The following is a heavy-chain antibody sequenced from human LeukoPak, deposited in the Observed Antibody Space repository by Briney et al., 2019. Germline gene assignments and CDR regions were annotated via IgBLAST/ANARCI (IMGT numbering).Heavy chain of an antibody. CDR2: IYPRDSDT. D-gene: IGHD2-2*01. CDR1: GYSLTRYW. J-gene: IGHJ3*02. CDR3: ARLDCSTSCYPRDAFDI. V-gene: IGHV5-51*01. Sequence: GESLKISCKGSGYSLTRYWIGWVRQMPGKGLEWMGIIYPRDSDTRYSPSFQGQVTISADKSISTAYLQWSRLKASDTAMYYCARLDCSTSCYPRDAFDIWGQGTMVSVSS.